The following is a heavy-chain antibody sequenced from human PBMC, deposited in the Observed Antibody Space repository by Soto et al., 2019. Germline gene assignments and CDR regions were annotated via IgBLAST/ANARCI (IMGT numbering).Heavy chain of an antibody. J-gene: IGHJ4*01. CDR3: ARHQRDSSDFLASWDH. Sequence: SETLSLTCSFSGDSVTSHYLTWIRQSPEKGLEWIGYMHYTGFSHYNPSLKSRLTISVDRSKNQFTLQLTSVTVADTAIYYCARHQRDSSDFLASWDHWGQGAQVTVSS. CDR2: MHYTGFS. CDR1: GDSVTSHY. V-gene: IGHV4-59*02. D-gene: IGHD3-3*01.